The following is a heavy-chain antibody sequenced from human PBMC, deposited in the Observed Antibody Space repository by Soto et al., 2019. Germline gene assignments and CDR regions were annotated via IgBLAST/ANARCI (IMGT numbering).Heavy chain of an antibody. J-gene: IGHJ4*02. CDR1: GLIVRNNH. CDR3: ARDWGFSGYDRWDY. CDR2: LHVEGNT. V-gene: IGHV3-53*01. D-gene: IGHD5-12*01. Sequence: DVQLVESGGGLIQPGGSLRLSCAASGLIVRNNHMSWVRQAPGKGLEWVSLLHVEGNTYYADSVKGRFTISRDNSNNTLFLKMNSLRTDNPGVYYWARDWGFSGYDRWDYWGQGTLVTVSS.